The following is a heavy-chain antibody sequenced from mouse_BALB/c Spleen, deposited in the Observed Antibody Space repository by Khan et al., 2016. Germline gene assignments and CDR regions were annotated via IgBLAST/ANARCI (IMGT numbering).Heavy chain of an antibody. CDR2: ISYSGST. CDR1: GYSITSDYA. CDR3: AKGADYTWFAY. Sequence: QLEESGPGLVKPSQSLSLTCTVTGYSITSDYAWNWIRQFPGNKLEWMGYISYSGSTSYNPSLKSRISITRDTSKNQFFLQLNSVTTEDTATYYCAKGADYTWFAYWGQGTLVTVSA. D-gene: IGHD2-12*01. J-gene: IGHJ3*01. V-gene: IGHV3-2*02.